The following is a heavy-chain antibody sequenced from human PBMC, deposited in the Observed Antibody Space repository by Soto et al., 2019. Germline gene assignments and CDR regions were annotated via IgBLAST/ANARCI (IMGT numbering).Heavy chain of an antibody. Sequence: PGGSLRLSCAASGFTFSSYGMHWVRQAPGKGPEWVAVIWYDGSNKYYVDSVKGRFTISRDNSKNTLYLQMNSLRAEDTAVYYCATLRDGYNHDYWGQGTLVTVSS. CDR1: GFTFSSYG. V-gene: IGHV3-30*02. CDR2: IWYDGSNK. J-gene: IGHJ4*02. CDR3: ATLRDGYNHDY. D-gene: IGHD5-12*01.